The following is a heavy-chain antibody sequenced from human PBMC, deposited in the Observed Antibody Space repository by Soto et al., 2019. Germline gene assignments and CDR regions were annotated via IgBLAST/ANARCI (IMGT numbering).Heavy chain of an antibody. CDR1: GGTFSSYA. CDR3: ARDLIMAVAGL. CDR2: ISAYNGNT. J-gene: IGHJ4*02. D-gene: IGHD6-19*01. Sequence: VASVKVSCKASGGTFSSYAISWVRQAPGQGLEWMGWISAYNGNTNYAQKLQGRVTMTTDTSTSTAYMELRSLRSDDTAVYYCARDLIMAVAGLWGQGTLVTVSS. V-gene: IGHV1-18*01.